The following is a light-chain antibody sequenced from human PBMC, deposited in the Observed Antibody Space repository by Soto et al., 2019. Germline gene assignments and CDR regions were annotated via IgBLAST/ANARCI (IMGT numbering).Light chain of an antibody. CDR1: QDISNF. J-gene: IGKJ2*01. V-gene: IGKV3-11*01. CDR3: KQRASGPPFT. CDR2: DAS. Sequence: EIVLAQSPATLSLSPGERATLSCRASQDISNFLAWYQQRPGQAPRLLIYDASNRATGIPARFSGSGSGTDFTLTFVGLELKDLAIYSCKQRASGPPFTFGRGPSWRS.